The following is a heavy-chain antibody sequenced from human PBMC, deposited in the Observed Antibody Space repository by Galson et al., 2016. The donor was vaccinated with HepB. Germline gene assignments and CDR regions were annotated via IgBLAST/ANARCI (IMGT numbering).Heavy chain of an antibody. V-gene: IGHV3-66*01. CDR1: GFTVSSNY. CDR3: ARDLGALGP. Sequence: SLRLSCAASGFTVSSNYMSWVRQAPGKGLEWVSVINSGGGTYYADSVKGRFTISRDSSKNTMYLQMNSLRAEDTAVYYCARDLGALGPWGQGTLVTVSS. J-gene: IGHJ5*02. CDR2: INSGGGT. D-gene: IGHD3-16*01.